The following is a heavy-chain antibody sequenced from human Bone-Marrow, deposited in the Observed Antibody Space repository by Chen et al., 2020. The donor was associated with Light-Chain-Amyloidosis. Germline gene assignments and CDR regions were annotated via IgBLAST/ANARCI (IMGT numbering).Heavy chain of an antibody. Sequence: QVQLVQSGAEVKKPGASVKVSCKASGYVFTGYYIHWVRQAPGQGLEWMGCINPSSGDTDYAQKFQGRVTMTRDTSISTAYMELSRLRSDDTAVYYCARGYEQQLFWGQGTLVTVSS. J-gene: IGHJ4*02. CDR3: ARGYEQQLF. V-gene: IGHV1-2*02. D-gene: IGHD6-13*01. CDR1: GYVFTGYY. CDR2: INPSSGDT.